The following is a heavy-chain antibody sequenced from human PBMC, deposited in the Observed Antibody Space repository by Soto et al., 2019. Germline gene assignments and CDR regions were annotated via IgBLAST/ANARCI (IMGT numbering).Heavy chain of an antibody. CDR2: IIPIFGEP. J-gene: IGHJ5*01. D-gene: IGHD3-3*01. CDR3: ARGSSSSIIYWFES. Sequence: QVQLGQSGAELKKPGSSVKVSCKASGGPFSSYAINWVRQAPGQGLQWMGGIIPIFGEPKYAQKFQGRLTITADMSASTAYMELSSLRSDDTALYFCARGSSSSIIYWFESWGQGTQVTVSS. CDR1: GGPFSSYA. V-gene: IGHV1-69*06.